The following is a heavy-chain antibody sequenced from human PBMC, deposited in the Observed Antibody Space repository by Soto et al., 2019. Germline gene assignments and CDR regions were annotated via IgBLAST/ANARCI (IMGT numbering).Heavy chain of an antibody. V-gene: IGHV3-21*02. CDR3: TRDASRESSARGWFNP. Sequence: EVQLVESGGGLVEPGGSLRLSCAASGFTFRSFTMNWVRQAPGKGLEWVSTISSNSAYIYYTDELRGRVTISRDNAKKSLHLQMNSLRAEDTAVYYCTRDASRESSARGWFNPGGPGTLVPVSS. J-gene: IGHJ5*02. D-gene: IGHD6-25*01. CDR1: GFTFRSFT. CDR2: ISSNSAYI.